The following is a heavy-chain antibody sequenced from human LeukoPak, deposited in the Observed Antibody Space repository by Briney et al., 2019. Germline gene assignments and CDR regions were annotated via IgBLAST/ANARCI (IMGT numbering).Heavy chain of an antibody. CDR2: IYYSGST. J-gene: IGHJ4*02. CDR1: GGSISTSNYY. D-gene: IGHD1-26*01. CDR3: ARGSGSYYY. Sequence: PSETLSLTCTVSGGSISTSNYYWGWIRQPPGKGLEWIGSIYYSGSTYYNPSLKSRVTISVDTSKNQFSLKLSSVTAADTAVYYCARGSGSYYYWGQGTLVTVSS. V-gene: IGHV4-39*01.